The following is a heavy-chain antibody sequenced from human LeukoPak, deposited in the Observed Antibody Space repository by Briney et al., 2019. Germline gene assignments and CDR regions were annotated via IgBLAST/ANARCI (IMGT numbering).Heavy chain of an antibody. CDR1: GGSISSYY. D-gene: IGHD2-15*01. V-gene: IGHV4-59*08. J-gene: IGHJ4*02. CDR3: ARHGRRSAVFFVY. CDR2: IYYSGST. Sequence: SETLSLTCTVSGGSISSYYWSWIRQPPGKGLEWIGYIYYSGSTNYNPSLKSRVNISVDTSKHQFSLKLSSVTAADTAVYFCARHGRRSAVFFVYWGQGTLVTVSS.